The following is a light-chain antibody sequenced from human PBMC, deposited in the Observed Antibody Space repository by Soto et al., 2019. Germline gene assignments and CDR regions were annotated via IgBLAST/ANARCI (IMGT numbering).Light chain of an antibody. CDR1: SGDVGRYNY. V-gene: IGLV2-8*01. CDR2: EVS. J-gene: IGLJ3*02. CDR3: SSYAGSGTWV. Sequence: QSALTQPPSASGSPGQSVTISCTGTSGDVGRYNYVSWYQQHPRKAPKLLIYEVSKRPSGVPDRFSGSKSGNTASLTVSGLQAEDEAHYYCSSYAGSGTWVFGGGTKLTVL.